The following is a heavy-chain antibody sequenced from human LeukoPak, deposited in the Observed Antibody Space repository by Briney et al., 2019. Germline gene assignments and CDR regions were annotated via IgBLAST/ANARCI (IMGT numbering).Heavy chain of an antibody. CDR3: ARDSL. Sequence: PSETLSLTCTVSGVSISSNNYSWGWIRQPPGKGLEWIGSIYYSGSTYYNPSLKSRVTISVDTSKNQFSLKLSSVTAADTAVYYCARDSLWGQGTLVTVSS. V-gene: IGHV4-39*07. CDR1: GVSISSNNYS. J-gene: IGHJ4*02. CDR2: IYYSGST.